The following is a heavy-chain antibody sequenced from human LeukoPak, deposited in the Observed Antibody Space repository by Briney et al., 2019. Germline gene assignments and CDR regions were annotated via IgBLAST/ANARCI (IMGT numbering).Heavy chain of an antibody. CDR2: IYYSGST. CDR1: GGSISSSSYY. Sequence: SETLSLTCTVSGGSISSSSYYWGWIRQPPGKGLEWIGSIYYSGSTYYNPSLKSRVTISVDTSKNQFSLKLSSVTAADTAVYYCARAEGNWNRFDYWGQGTLVTVSS. J-gene: IGHJ4*02. D-gene: IGHD1-1*01. CDR3: ARAEGNWNRFDY. V-gene: IGHV4-39*07.